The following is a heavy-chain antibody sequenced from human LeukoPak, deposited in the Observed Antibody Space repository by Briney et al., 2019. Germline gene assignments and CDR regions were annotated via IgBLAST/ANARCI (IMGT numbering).Heavy chain of an antibody. D-gene: IGHD2-2*01. CDR2: IYYSGST. CDR3: ARVCFIRDIVVVPAAIWFDP. Sequence: KPSETLSLTCTVSGGSVSSGSYYWSWIRQPPGKGLEWIGYIYYSGSTNYNPSLKSRVTISVDTSKNQFSLKLSSVTAADTAVYYCARVCFIRDIVVVPAAIWFDPWGQGTLVTVSS. J-gene: IGHJ5*02. V-gene: IGHV4-61*01. CDR1: GGSVSSGSYY.